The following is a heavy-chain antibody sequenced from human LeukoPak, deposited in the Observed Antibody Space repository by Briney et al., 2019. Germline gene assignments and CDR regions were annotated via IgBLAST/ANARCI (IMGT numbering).Heavy chain of an antibody. Sequence: PGGSLRLSCAASGFTFSSYSMNWVRQAPGKGLEWVSSISSSSSYIYYADSVKGRFTISRDNAKNSLYLQMNSLRAEDTAVYYCAKVPAAAAGPYHYWGQGTLVTVSS. CDR2: ISSSSSYI. D-gene: IGHD6-13*01. V-gene: IGHV3-21*01. CDR1: GFTFSSYS. CDR3: AKVPAAAAGPYHY. J-gene: IGHJ4*02.